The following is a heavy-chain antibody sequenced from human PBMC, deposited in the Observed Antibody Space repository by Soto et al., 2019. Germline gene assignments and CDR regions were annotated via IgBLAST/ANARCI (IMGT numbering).Heavy chain of an antibody. V-gene: IGHV4-39*01. CDR3: ARHVTSPDYYDSSGYYHGDYFDY. Sequence: QLQLQESGPGLVKPSETLSLTCTVSGGSISSSSYYWGWIRQPPGKGLEWIGSIYYSGSTYYNPSLKSRVTISVDTSKNQFSLKLSSVTAADTAVYYCARHVTSPDYYDSSGYYHGDYFDYWGQGTLVTVSS. CDR1: GGSISSSSYY. D-gene: IGHD3-22*01. J-gene: IGHJ4*02. CDR2: IYYSGST.